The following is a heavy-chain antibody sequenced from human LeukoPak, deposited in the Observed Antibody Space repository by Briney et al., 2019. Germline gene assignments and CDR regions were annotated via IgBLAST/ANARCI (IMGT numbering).Heavy chain of an antibody. Sequence: ASVKVSCKASGYSFTGYYMHWVRQAPGQGLEWMGRINPNSGGTNYAQKFQGRVTMTRDTSTSTVYMELSSLRSEDTAVYYCARDLDDIAVAGMEVDYWGQGTLVTVSS. J-gene: IGHJ4*02. CDR1: GYSFTGYY. CDR3: ARDLDDIAVAGMEVDY. D-gene: IGHD6-19*01. V-gene: IGHV1-2*06. CDR2: INPNSGGT.